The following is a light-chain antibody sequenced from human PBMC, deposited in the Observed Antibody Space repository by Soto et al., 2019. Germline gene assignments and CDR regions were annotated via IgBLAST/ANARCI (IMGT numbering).Light chain of an antibody. J-gene: IGLJ3*02. CDR1: SSNIGSNY. V-gene: IGLV1-47*02. CDR2: SDR. CDR3: ASRDDTLGGPV. Sequence: QLVLTQPPSASGTPGQRVAISCSGNSSNIGSNYVYWYQQFPGMAPKLIIYSDRQRPPGVSDRFSGSKSGTSASLAIRGLRSEDEADYHCASRDDTLGGPVFGGGTKLTVL.